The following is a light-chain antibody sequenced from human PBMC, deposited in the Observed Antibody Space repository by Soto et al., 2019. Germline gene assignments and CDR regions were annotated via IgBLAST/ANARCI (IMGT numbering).Light chain of an antibody. CDR1: SSDVGSYNY. CDR2: DVS. V-gene: IGLV2-14*01. CDR3: SSYASSRDVL. Sequence: QSALTQPASVSGSPGQSITISCTGTSSDVGSYNYVSWYQQHPGKAPKLMIYDVSNRPSGVSNRFSGSKSGNTASLTISGLQAEDEADXYCSSYASSRDVLFGGGTKLTVL. J-gene: IGLJ2*01.